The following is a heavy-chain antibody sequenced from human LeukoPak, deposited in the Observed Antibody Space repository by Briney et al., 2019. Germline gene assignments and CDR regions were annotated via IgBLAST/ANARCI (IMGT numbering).Heavy chain of an antibody. CDR1: GYTFTSYG. D-gene: IGHD6-13*01. CDR3: ARLYSSSWYRVDDY. CDR2: ISAYNGNT. V-gene: IGHV1-18*01. J-gene: IGHJ4*02. Sequence: GASVKVSCKASGYTFTSYGISWVRQAPGQGLEWMGWISAYNGNTNYAQKLQGRVTLTTDTSTSTAYMELRSLTSDDTAVYYCARLYSSSWYRVDDYWGQGTLVTVSS.